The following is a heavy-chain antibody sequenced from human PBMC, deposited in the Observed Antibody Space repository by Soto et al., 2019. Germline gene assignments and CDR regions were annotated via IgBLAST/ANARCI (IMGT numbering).Heavy chain of an antibody. V-gene: IGHV4-59*01. Sequence: QVQLQESGPGLVKPSETLSLTCTVSGGSISSYYWSWIRQPPGKGLEWIGYIYYSGSTNYNPSLKIRVTISVDTSKNQFSLKLSSVTAADTAVYYCARGSLGSGSYYYYYYGMDVWGQGTTVTVSS. CDR2: IYYSGST. J-gene: IGHJ6*02. CDR3: ARGSLGSGSYYYYYYGMDV. CDR1: GGSISSYY. D-gene: IGHD3-10*01.